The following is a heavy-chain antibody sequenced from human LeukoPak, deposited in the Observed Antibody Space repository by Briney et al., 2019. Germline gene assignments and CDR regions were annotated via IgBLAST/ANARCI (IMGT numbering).Heavy chain of an antibody. CDR3: AREIGYYDFWSGSNWFDP. V-gene: IGHV4-59*12. D-gene: IGHD3-3*01. CDR1: GGSISSYY. J-gene: IGHJ5*02. Sequence: SETLSLTCTVSGGSISSYYWSWIRQPPGKGLEWIGYIYYSGNTYYNPSLKSRVTISVDTSKNQFSLKLSSVTAADTAVYYCAREIGYYDFWSGSNWFDPWGQGTLVTVSS. CDR2: IYYSGNT.